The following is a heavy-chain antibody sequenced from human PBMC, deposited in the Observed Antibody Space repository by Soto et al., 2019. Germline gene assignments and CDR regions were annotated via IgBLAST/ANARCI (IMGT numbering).Heavy chain of an antibody. Sequence: SDTLSLTCTFYRGSIISSSYYWAWVRQPPGKGLEWIGSVYYSGTTYYNPSLKSRVTISEDTSKNQFSLKLSSVTAADTAVYYCARKVRRGIAVAGYYYYYGMDVWGQGTTVT. CDR3: ARKVRRGIAVAGYYYYYGMDV. CDR2: VYYSGTT. D-gene: IGHD6-19*01. CDR1: RGSIISSSYY. V-gene: IGHV4-39*01. J-gene: IGHJ6*02.